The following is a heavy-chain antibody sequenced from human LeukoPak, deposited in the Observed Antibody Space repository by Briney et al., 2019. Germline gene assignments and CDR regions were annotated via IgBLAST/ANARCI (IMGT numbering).Heavy chain of an antibody. Sequence: SVKVSCKASGGTFSSYAISWVRQAPGQGLEWMGRIIPILGIANYAQKFQGRVTMTEDTSTDTAYMELSSLRSEDTAVYYCATDLTRELLYAFDIWGQGTMVTVSS. CDR1: GGTFSSYA. V-gene: IGHV1-69*04. CDR3: ATDLTRELLYAFDI. CDR2: IIPILGIA. D-gene: IGHD3-10*01. J-gene: IGHJ3*02.